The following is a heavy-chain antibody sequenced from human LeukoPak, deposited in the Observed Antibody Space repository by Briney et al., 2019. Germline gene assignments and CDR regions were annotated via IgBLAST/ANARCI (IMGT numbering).Heavy chain of an antibody. CDR2: IDYSGST. CDR3: ASRSSIWSGYQDTLYYFDS. V-gene: IGHV4-59*01. CDR1: GGSIRSYY. D-gene: IGHD3-3*01. J-gene: IGHJ4*02. Sequence: SETLSLTCTVSGGSIRSYYWSWIRQPPGKGLEWIGYIDYSGSTNYNPSLKSRVTISVDTSKNQFSLKLSSVTAADTAVYYCASRSSIWSGYQDTLYYFDSWGQGTLVTVSS.